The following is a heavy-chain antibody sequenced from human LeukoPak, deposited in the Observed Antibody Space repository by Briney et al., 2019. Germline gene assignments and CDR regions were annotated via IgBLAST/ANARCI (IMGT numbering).Heavy chain of an antibody. J-gene: IGHJ6*02. CDR2: INHSGST. CDR1: GGSFSGYY. Sequence: PSETLSLTCAVYGGSFSGYYWSWIRQPPGKGLEWIGEINHSGSTNYNPSLKSRVTISVDTSKNQFSLKLSSVTAADTAVYYCARGHQRDSSGYYYNYYYYGMDVWGQGTTVTVSS. CDR3: ARGHQRDSSGYYYNYYYYGMDV. V-gene: IGHV4-34*01. D-gene: IGHD3-22*01.